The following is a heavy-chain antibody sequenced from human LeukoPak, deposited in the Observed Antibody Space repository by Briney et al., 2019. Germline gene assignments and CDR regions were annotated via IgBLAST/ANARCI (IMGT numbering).Heavy chain of an antibody. CDR3: ARDKRVAVAGTYIYYYYMDV. CDR2: IYTSGST. Sequence: PSETLSLTCTVSGGSISSYYWSWIRQPAGKGLEWIGRIYTSGSTNYNPSLKSRVTMSVDTSKNQFSLKLRSVTAADTAVYYCARDKRVAVAGTYIYYYYMDVWGNGTTVTISS. J-gene: IGHJ6*03. D-gene: IGHD6-19*01. V-gene: IGHV4-4*07. CDR1: GGSISSYY.